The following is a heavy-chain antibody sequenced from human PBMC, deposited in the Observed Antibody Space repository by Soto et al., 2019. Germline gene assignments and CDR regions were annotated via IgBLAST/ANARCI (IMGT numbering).Heavy chain of an antibody. D-gene: IGHD3-22*01. V-gene: IGHV1-3*01. CDR1: GYTFTNYA. CDR2: INAGNGNT. Sequence: ASVKVSCKASGYTFTNYAMHWVRQAPGQRLEWMGWINAGNGNTKYSQKFQGRVTITRDTSASTAYMELSSLRSEDTAVYYCAKDTFYYDRSGYYVFDFWGQGTLVTVSS. CDR3: AKDTFYYDRSGYYVFDF. J-gene: IGHJ4*02.